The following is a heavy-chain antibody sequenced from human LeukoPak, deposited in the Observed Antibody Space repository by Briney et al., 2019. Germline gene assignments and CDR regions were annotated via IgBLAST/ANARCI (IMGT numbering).Heavy chain of an antibody. CDR1: GFTFSSYA. CDR2: ISGSGGST. Sequence: GGSLRLSCAASGFTFSSYAMSWVRQAPGKGLEWVSAISGSGGSTYYADSVKGRFTISRDNSKNTLYLQMNSLRAEDAAVYYCAKPSQGYCSSTSCYPPPDYWGQGTLVTVSS. J-gene: IGHJ4*02. CDR3: AKPSQGYCSSTSCYPPPDY. D-gene: IGHD2-2*01. V-gene: IGHV3-23*01.